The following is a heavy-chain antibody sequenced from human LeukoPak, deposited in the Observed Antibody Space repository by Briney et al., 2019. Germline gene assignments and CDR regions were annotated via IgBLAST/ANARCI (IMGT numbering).Heavy chain of an antibody. CDR2: IRSKTYGGTT. CDR3: TRDPKSPTENSSGWSSFDY. V-gene: IGHV3-49*04. D-gene: IGHD6-19*01. J-gene: IGHJ4*02. CDR1: GFTFGDYA. Sequence: GGSLRLSCTASGFTFGDYAMSWVRQAPGKGLEWVGFIRSKTYGGTTEYAASVKGRFTVSRDDSKSIAYLQMNSLKTEDTAVYYYTRDPKSPTENSSGWSSFDYWGQGTLVTVSS.